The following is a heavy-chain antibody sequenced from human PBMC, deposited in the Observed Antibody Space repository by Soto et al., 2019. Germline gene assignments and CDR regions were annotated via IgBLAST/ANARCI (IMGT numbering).Heavy chain of an antibody. CDR2: IHYNGNT. Sequence: SETLSLTCTVSGDSISAYSWSWVRQPPGKGLEWIGNIHYNGNTKYNPSIKSRVTMSVDTSKNQFSLKLISVTAADTAKYFCAREGNLGRWLQPLDFWGQGTLIIVSS. J-gene: IGHJ4*02. D-gene: IGHD5-12*01. CDR3: AREGNLGRWLQPLDF. CDR1: GDSISAYS. V-gene: IGHV4-59*01.